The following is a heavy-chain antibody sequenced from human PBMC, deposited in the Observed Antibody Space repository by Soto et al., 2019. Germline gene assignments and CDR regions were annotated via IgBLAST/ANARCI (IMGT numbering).Heavy chain of an antibody. D-gene: IGHD2-8*01. Sequence: PSPTLSLTCAISGDSVSSNSAAWNWIRQSPSRGLEWLGRTYYRSKWYNDYAVSVKSRITINPDTSRNQFSLQLNSVTPEYTAVYYCASSRYCTNGVCYSDYYYYGMDVWGQGTTVTVSS. J-gene: IGHJ6*02. CDR2: TYYRSKWYN. CDR3: ASSRYCTNGVCYSDYYYYGMDV. V-gene: IGHV6-1*01. CDR1: GDSVSSNSAA.